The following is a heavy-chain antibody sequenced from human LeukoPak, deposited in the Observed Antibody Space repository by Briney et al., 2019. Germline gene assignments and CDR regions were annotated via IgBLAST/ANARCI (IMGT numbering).Heavy chain of an antibody. CDR1: GYTLTELS. CDR2: FDPEDGET. Sequence: ASVKVSFKVSGYTLTELSMHWVRQAPGKGLEWMGGFDPEDGETIYAQKFQGRVTMTEDTSTDTAYMELSSLRSEDTAVYYCATAEYSSGWWPNWFDPWGQGTLVTVSS. CDR3: ATAEYSSGWWPNWFDP. J-gene: IGHJ5*02. D-gene: IGHD6-19*01. V-gene: IGHV1-24*01.